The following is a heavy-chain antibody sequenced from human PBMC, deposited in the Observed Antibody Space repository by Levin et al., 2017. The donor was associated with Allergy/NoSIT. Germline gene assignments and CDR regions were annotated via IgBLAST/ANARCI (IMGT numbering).Heavy chain of an antibody. CDR2: IFYTGDT. Sequence: SQTLSLTCTVSGGSISRGDYYWTWIRQPPGKGLEWIGFIFYTGDTFYNASLESRLTMSVDTSKNEFSLKLTSVTAADAAMYFCARIPPTYGDNSGDYYYYMDVWGKGTTVTVSS. D-gene: IGHD4-17*01. CDR1: GGSISRGDYY. J-gene: IGHJ6*03. CDR3: ARIPPTYGDNSGDYYYYMDV. V-gene: IGHV4-30-4*01.